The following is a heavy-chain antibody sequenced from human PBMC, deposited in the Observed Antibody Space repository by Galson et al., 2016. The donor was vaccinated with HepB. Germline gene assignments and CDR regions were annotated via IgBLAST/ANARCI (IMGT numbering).Heavy chain of an antibody. Sequence: SLRLSGAASGFAFSDYAMSWFRQAPGKGLEWVSSVSGSGRSTYYADSVKGRFTVSRDTSKTTLYLQMNSLRDEDTAVYYCVRPTSSTWYTFEYWGQGTLVSVSS. J-gene: IGHJ4*02. CDR1: GFAFSDYA. V-gene: IGHV3-23*01. CDR2: VSGSGRST. CDR3: VRPTSSTWYTFEY. D-gene: IGHD6-13*01.